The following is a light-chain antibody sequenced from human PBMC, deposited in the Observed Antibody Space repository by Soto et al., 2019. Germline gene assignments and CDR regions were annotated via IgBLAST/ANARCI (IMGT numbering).Light chain of an antibody. Sequence: EIVLTQSPATLSLSPGERATLSCRATHGVNNYLAWYQQKPGQAPRLLIFDVSNRTTGIPARFSGSGSGTDFTLTISSLEPEDSAVYFCQQRRSWPWLTFGGGTRVEIK. J-gene: IGKJ4*01. V-gene: IGKV3-11*01. CDR1: HGVNNY. CDR2: DVS. CDR3: QQRRSWPWLT.